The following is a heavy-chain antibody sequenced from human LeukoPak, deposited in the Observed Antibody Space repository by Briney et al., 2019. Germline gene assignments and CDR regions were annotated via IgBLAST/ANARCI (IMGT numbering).Heavy chain of an antibody. CDR2: ISSSGRTK. J-gene: IGHJ6*04. CDR1: GITFSSYE. Sequence: GGSLRLSCAASGITFSSYEMNWVRQAPGKGLEWVSYISSSGRTKYYADSVKGRFTISRDNVKNSLYLQMNSLRAEDTAVYYCAELGITMIGGVWGKGTTVTISS. D-gene: IGHD3-10*02. CDR3: AELGITMIGGV. V-gene: IGHV3-48*03.